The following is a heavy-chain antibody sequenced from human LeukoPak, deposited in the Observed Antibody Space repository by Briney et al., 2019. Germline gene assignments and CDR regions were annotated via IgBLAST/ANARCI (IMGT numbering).Heavy chain of an antibody. D-gene: IGHD6-19*01. CDR3: ARDRREAVAGTYYYYYMDV. Sequence: GGSLRLSCAASGFTFSSYSMNWVRQAPGKGLEWVSSISSSGSYIYYGDSVKGRFTISRDNAKNSLYLQMNSLRAEDTAVYYCARDRREAVAGTYYYYYMDVWGKGTPVTVSS. CDR2: ISSSGSYI. CDR1: GFTFSSYS. V-gene: IGHV3-21*01. J-gene: IGHJ6*03.